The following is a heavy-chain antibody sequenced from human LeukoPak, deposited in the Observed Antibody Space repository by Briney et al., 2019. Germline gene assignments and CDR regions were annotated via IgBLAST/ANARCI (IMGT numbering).Heavy chain of an antibody. CDR2: INWNGGST. CDR3: ARGYCSSTSCYTFDY. CDR1: GFTFDDYG. J-gene: IGHJ4*02. Sequence: GGSLRLSCAAYGFTFDDYGMSWVRQAPGKGLEWVFGINWNGGSTGYADSVKGRFTISRDNAKNSLYLQMNSLRAEDTALYYCARGYCSSTSCYTFDYWGQGTLVTVSS. V-gene: IGHV3-20*04. D-gene: IGHD2-2*02.